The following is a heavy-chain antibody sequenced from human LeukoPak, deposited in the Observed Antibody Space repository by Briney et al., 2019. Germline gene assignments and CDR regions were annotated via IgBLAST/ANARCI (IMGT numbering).Heavy chain of an antibody. Sequence: GSLRISCKGSGYSFTSYWISWVPQMPGKGLEWIGRIDPSDSYTNYSPSSQGHVTISADKSISTAYLQWSSLKASDTAMYYCARPGRVDFDYWGQGTLVTVSS. J-gene: IGHJ4*02. V-gene: IGHV5-10-1*01. CDR2: IDPSDSYT. CDR1: GYSFTSYW. CDR3: ARPGRVDFDY.